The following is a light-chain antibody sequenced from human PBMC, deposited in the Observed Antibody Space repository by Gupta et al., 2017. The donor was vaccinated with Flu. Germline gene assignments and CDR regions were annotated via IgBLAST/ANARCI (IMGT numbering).Light chain of an antibody. CDR3: SSYGGSNNLWV. V-gene: IGLV2-8*01. Sequence: SSDVGGYNYVSWYQHHPGNAPKLIIYAVSERPSGVPARFSGPKSGNTASLTVSGLQAEDEADYFCSSYGGSNNLWVFGGGTKLTVL. CDR2: AVS. J-gene: IGLJ3*02. CDR1: SSDVGGYNY.